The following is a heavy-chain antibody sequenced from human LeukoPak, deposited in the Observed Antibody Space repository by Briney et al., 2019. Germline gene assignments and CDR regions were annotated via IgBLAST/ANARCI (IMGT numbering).Heavy chain of an antibody. CDR3: GRDPYYHDSSGPQRGAFDN. V-gene: IGHV4-39*07. D-gene: IGHD3-22*01. CDR1: GGSISSSSYY. CDR2: IYHSGST. J-gene: IGHJ3*02. Sequence: SETLSLTCTVSGGSISSSSYYWGWIRQPPGKGLEWIGSIYHSGSTYYNPSLKSRVTISVERPKNQFSLKLSSVTAADTAVYYCGRDPYYHDSSGPQRGAFDNWGQGTMVTVSS.